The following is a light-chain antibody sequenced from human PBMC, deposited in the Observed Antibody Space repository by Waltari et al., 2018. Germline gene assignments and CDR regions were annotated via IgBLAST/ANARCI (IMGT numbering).Light chain of an antibody. CDR2: DVS. Sequence: EIVLTQCPATLSLSQGARVTLSCRASKSVRSSLAWYQQKPGTAPRLLFHDVSNRSTGIPARFSVSGSGADVTLTISSREAEDFAVYYWQQRSNWPPTFGQGTKVEIK. V-gene: IGKV3-11*01. CDR3: QQRSNWPPT. J-gene: IGKJ1*01. CDR1: KSVRSS.